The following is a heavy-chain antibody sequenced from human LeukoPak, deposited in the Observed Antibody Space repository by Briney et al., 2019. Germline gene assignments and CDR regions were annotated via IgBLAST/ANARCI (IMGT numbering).Heavy chain of an antibody. D-gene: IGHD3-9*01. V-gene: IGHV3-23*01. J-gene: IGHJ4*02. CDR1: GFTFSSYA. CDR2: ISGSGGST. CDR3: ARSPLRYFDWYFDY. Sequence: GGSLRLSCAASGFTFSSYAMSWVRQAPGKGLEWVSAISGSGGSTYYADSVKGRFTISRDNSKNTLYLQMNSLRAEDTAVYYCARSPLRYFDWYFDYWGQGTLVTVSS.